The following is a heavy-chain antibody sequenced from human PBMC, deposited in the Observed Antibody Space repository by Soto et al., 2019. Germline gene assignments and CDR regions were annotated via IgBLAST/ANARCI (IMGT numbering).Heavy chain of an antibody. J-gene: IGHJ4*02. CDR3: ARGLGVRGVTFDY. CDR2: IIPILGIA. V-gene: IGHV1-69*02. D-gene: IGHD3-10*01. CDR1: GGTFSSYT. Sequence: QVQLVQSGAEVKKPGSSVKVSCKASGGTFSSYTISWVRQAPGQGLEWMGRIIPILGIANYAQKFQGRVTITADKSTSTAFMELSSLRSEDTAVYYCARGLGVRGVTFDYWGQGTLVTVSS.